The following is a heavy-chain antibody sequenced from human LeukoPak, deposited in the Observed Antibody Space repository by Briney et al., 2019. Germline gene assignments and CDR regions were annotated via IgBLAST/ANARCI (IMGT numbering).Heavy chain of an antibody. V-gene: IGHV3-7*01. CDR3: ARDRGYYYDSSGDVIDY. Sequence: GGSLRLSCAASGFTFSSYWMSWVRQAPGKGLEWVANIKQDGSEKYYVDPVKGRFTISRDNAKNSLYLQMNSLRAEDTAVYYCARDRGYYYDSSGDVIDYWGQGTLVTVSS. CDR2: IKQDGSEK. J-gene: IGHJ4*02. D-gene: IGHD3-22*01. CDR1: GFTFSSYW.